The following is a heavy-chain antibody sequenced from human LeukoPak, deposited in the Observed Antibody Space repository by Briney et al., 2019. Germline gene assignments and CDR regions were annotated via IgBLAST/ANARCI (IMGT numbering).Heavy chain of an antibody. D-gene: IGHD3-22*01. Sequence: ASVKVSCKASGFIFTAYYIHWVRQAPGQGLEWMGWINPNNGDTNYAQKFQERVTITRDMSTSTAYMELSSLRSEDTAVYYCAAEGPDYYDSSGYYSGDAFDIWGQGTMVTVSS. CDR3: AAEGPDYYDSSGYYSGDAFDI. J-gene: IGHJ3*02. CDR2: INPNNGDT. V-gene: IGHV1-2*02. CDR1: GFIFTAYY.